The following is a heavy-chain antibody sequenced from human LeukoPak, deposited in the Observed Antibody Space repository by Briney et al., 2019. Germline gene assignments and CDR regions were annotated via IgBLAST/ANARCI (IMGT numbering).Heavy chain of an antibody. CDR2: IYSGGST. CDR3: ASLMWGPGYYYDSSGYYES. CDR1: GFTVSSNY. J-gene: IGHJ5*02. V-gene: IGHV3-66*02. D-gene: IGHD3-22*01. Sequence: PGGSLRLSCAASGFTVSSNYMSWVRQAPGKGLEWVSVIYSGGSTYYADSVKGRFTISRDNSKNTLYLQMNSLRAEDTAVYYCASLMWGPGYYYDSSGYYESWGQGTLVTVSS.